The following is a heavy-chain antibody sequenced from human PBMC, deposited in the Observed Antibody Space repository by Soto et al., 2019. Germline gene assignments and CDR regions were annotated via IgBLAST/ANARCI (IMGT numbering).Heavy chain of an antibody. Sequence: GESLKISCAASGFTFSSYGMHWVRQAPGKGLEWVAVIWYDGSNKYYADSVKGRFTVSRDNSKNTLYLQMNSLRAEDTAVYYCARDFLRVFDYWGQGTLVTVSS. CDR1: GFTFSSYG. CDR3: ARDFLRVFDY. D-gene: IGHD5-12*01. V-gene: IGHV3-33*01. CDR2: IWYDGSNK. J-gene: IGHJ4*02.